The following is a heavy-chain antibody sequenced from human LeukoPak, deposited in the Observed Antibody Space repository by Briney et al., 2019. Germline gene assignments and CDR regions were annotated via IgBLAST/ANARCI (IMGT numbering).Heavy chain of an antibody. Sequence: GRSLRLSCAASGFTFSSYGMHWVRQAPGKGLEWVAVISYDGSNKYYADSVKGRFTISRDNSKNTLYLQMNSVRAEDTAVYYCAKGEPGPLAVAGRSYYYYGMDVWGQGTTVTVSS. J-gene: IGHJ6*02. CDR2: ISYDGSNK. CDR1: GFTFSSYG. D-gene: IGHD6-19*01. CDR3: AKGEPGPLAVAGRSYYYYGMDV. V-gene: IGHV3-30*18.